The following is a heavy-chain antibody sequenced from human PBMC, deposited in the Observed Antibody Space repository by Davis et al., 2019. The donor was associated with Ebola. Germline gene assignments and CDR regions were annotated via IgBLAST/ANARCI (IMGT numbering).Heavy chain of an antibody. CDR3: ARDDLGKAALLYYYGMDV. CDR2: INHSGST. CDR1: GGSFSGYY. D-gene: IGHD6-13*01. Sequence: MPSETLSLTCAVYGGSFSGYYWSWIRQPPGKGLGWIGEINHSGSTNYNPSLKSRVTISVDTSKNQFSLKLSSVTAADTAVYYCARDDLGKAALLYYYGMDVWGQGTTVTVSS. J-gene: IGHJ6*02. V-gene: IGHV4-34*01.